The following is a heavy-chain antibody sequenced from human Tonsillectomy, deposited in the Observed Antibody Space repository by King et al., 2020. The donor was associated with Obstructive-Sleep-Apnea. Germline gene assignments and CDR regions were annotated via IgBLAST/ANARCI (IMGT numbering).Heavy chain of an antibody. V-gene: IGHV4-59*01. CDR2: LYYSGNTNT. D-gene: IGHD5-18*01. J-gene: IGHJ4*02. CDR1: VGSISSLY. Sequence: VQLQESGPGLVKPSETLSLTCTGSVGSISSLYWSWIRQPPGKGLEWVVYLYYSGNTNTNYNLSLKSLVTISLDTPKNQSSLKLNSVTPADTAVYYCAGGGEYTYGYSVDFDYWGQGTLVTVSS. CDR3: AGGGEYTYGYSVDFDY.